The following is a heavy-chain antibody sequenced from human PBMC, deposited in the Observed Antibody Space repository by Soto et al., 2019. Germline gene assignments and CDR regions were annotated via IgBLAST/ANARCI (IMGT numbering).Heavy chain of an antibody. CDR3: ARDNFDYIWGTYLPNWFDP. V-gene: IGHV1-18*01. J-gene: IGHJ5*02. Sequence: QVQLVQSGAEVKKPGASVKVSCKASGYTFTAFGISWVRQAPGQGLEWMGWISAYNGKTNYAQKVQGRVTMTTDTSTTTAYMERRSLRSDDTAVYYCARDNFDYIWGTYLPNWFDPWGQGTLVTVSS. CDR1: GYTFTAFG. D-gene: IGHD3-16*02. CDR2: ISAYNGKT.